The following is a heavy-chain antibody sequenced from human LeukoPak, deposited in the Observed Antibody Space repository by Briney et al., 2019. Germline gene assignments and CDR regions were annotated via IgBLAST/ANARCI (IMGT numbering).Heavy chain of an antibody. D-gene: IGHD6-19*01. CDR1: GFTFSSYC. Sequence: GGSLRLSCAASGFTFSSYCMHWVRQAPGKGLEWVAVISYDGSNKYYADSVKGRFTISRDNSKNTLYLQMNSLRAEDTAVYYCAKPIAVAGGGVFDYWGQGTLVTVSS. V-gene: IGHV3-30*18. J-gene: IGHJ4*02. CDR3: AKPIAVAGGGVFDY. CDR2: ISYDGSNK.